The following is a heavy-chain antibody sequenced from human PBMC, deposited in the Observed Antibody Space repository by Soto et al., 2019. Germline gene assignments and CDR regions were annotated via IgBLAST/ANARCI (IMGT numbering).Heavy chain of an antibody. Sequence: SSETLSLTCTVSGGSISSGGYYWSWIRQHPGKGLEWIGYIYYSGSTYYNPSLKSRVTISVDTSKNQFSLKLASVTAADPAMYYCARQPGGRGYPLDYWGQGTLVTVSS. CDR3: ARQPGGRGYPLDY. V-gene: IGHV4-31*03. J-gene: IGHJ4*02. D-gene: IGHD2-8*02. CDR1: GGSISSGGYY. CDR2: IYYSGST.